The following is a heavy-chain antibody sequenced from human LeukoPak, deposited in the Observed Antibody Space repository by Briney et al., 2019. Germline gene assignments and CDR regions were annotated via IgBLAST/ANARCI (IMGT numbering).Heavy chain of an antibody. Sequence: ASVKVSCKASGYIFTDHYMHWVRQAPGQGLEWMGWIHPNSGGTNYGQKFQGRVTMTRDTSIGTAYMELSRLTFDDTAVYFCGRKSAARKTSEFDDWGQGTLVTVSS. D-gene: IGHD6-6*01. CDR3: GRKSAARKTSEFDD. J-gene: IGHJ4*02. CDR1: GYIFTDHY. V-gene: IGHV1-2*02. CDR2: IHPNSGGT.